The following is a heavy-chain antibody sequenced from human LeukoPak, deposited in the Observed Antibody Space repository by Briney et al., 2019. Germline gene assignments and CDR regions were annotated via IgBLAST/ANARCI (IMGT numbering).Heavy chain of an antibody. CDR3: AREANYYGSGSYFEGTFDH. Sequence: SETLSLTCTVSGGSISTYYWSWIRQPPGKGPEWIGYIYSSGTTNYNPSLKSRVTISIDTSKNEFSLKLTSVTAADTAVYYCAREANYYGSGSYFEGTFDHWGQGSLVIVSS. CDR2: IYSSGTT. V-gene: IGHV4-59*01. J-gene: IGHJ4*02. D-gene: IGHD3-10*01. CDR1: GGSISTYY.